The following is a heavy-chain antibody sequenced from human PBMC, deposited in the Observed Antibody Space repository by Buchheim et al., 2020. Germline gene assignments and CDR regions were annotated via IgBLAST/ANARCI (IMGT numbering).Heavy chain of an antibody. J-gene: IGHJ6*02. Sequence: EVQLVESGGGLVQPGGSLRLSCAASGFTVSSNYMSWVRQAPGKGLEWVSVIYSGGSTYYADSVKGRFTISRDNSKNTLYLQMNSLRAEDTAVYYCARTSRGIAAAGINYYYGMDVWGQGTT. D-gene: IGHD6-13*01. CDR3: ARTSRGIAAAGINYYYGMDV. CDR1: GFTVSSNY. CDR2: IYSGGST. V-gene: IGHV3-66*02.